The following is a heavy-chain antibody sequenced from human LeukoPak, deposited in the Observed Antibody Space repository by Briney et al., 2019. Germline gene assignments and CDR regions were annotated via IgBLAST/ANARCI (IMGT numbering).Heavy chain of an antibody. V-gene: IGHV3-53*04. CDR1: GFTVNSHY. Sequence: PGGSLRLSCAVSGFTVNSHYLSWVRQAPGKGLEWVSVIYSGNTTYYADSVKGRFTISRHNSQHTLNLQMNSLRSEDTAIYYCARALRARTAFDIWGQGTMVSVSS. CDR2: IYSGNTT. J-gene: IGHJ3*02. CDR3: ARALRARTAFDI.